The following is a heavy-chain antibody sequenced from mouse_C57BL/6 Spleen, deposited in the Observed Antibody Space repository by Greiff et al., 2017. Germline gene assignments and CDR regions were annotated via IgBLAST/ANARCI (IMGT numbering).Heavy chain of an antibody. V-gene: IGHV1-54*01. CDR1: GYAFTNYL. Sequence: QVQLQQSGAELVRPGTSVKVSCKASGYAFTNYLIEWVKQRPGQGLEWIGVINPGSGGTNYNEKFKGKATLTADKSSSTAYMQLSSLTSEDSAVYFGARKKFFYYAMDDGGQGTSVTVAS. CDR2: INPGSGGT. J-gene: IGHJ4*01. CDR3: ARKKFFYYAMDD.